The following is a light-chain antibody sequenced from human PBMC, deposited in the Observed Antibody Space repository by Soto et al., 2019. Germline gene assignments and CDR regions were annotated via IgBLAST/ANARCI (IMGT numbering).Light chain of an antibody. V-gene: IGKV3-20*01. J-gene: IGKJ1*01. CDR3: QHYGSSGT. Sequence: EVVMRQSPATLSVSPGEGATLSCMASQGIGDTLAWYQHKPGQTPRLLIYGASNRATGILDRFSGSGSGTDFTLTISRLEPEDFAVYYCQHYGSSGTFSQGTKVEIK. CDR2: GAS. CDR1: QGIGDT.